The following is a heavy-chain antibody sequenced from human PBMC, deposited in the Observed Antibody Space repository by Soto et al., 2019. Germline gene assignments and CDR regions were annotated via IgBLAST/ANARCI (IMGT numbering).Heavy chain of an antibody. CDR2: IKSKTDGGTT. V-gene: IGHV3-15*07. Sequence: EVQLVESGGGLVKPGGSLRLSCAASGFTFSNAWMNWVRQAPGKGLEWVGRIKSKTDGGTTDYAAPVKGRFTISRDDSKNTMYLQMNRLKTEDTAVYYCTTVHGRWVYYYYGMDVWGQGTTVTVSS. J-gene: IGHJ6*02. CDR3: TTVHGRWVYYYYGMDV. CDR1: GFTFSNAW. D-gene: IGHD1-1*01.